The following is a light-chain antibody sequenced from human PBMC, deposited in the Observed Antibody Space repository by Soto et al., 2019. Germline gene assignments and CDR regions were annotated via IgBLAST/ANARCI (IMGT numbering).Light chain of an antibody. V-gene: IGKV1D-13*01. CDR3: QQFNYYALT. J-gene: IGKJ4*01. Sequence: AIQLTQSPSSLSASVGDRVTITCRASQGISSALAWYQQKPGKAPKSLIYDASSLKSGVPSRFSGSGSGTDFTLTISSLQPEDVATYYCQQFNYYALTFGGGTKVEIK. CDR1: QGISSA. CDR2: DAS.